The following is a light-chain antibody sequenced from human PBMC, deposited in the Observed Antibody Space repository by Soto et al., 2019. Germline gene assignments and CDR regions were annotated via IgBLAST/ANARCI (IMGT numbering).Light chain of an antibody. CDR1: QSVSSNY. V-gene: IGKV3-20*01. CDR3: QQYGSSPLT. CDR2: YAS. Sequence: EIVLTQSPGTLSLSPGERATLSCRASQSVSSNYLAWYQQKPAQAPGLLIYYASNRATGIPDRFSGSGSGTDFTLTISRLEPEDFAVYYCQQYGSSPLTFGPGTKVDIK. J-gene: IGKJ3*01.